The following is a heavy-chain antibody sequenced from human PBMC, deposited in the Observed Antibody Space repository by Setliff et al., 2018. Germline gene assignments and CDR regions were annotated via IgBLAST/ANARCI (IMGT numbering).Heavy chain of an antibody. J-gene: IGHJ4*02. CDR3: ARDLGHGGDSDY. Sequence: SETLSLTCTVSGYSISSGYIWGWIRQPPGKGLGWVGNIGHTGGINYNPSLKSRLTISRDTSKNQVSLKLNSVTATDTAVYYCARDLGHGGDSDYWGQGILVTVSS. CDR1: GYSISSGYI. CDR2: IGHTGGI. V-gene: IGHV4-38-2*02. D-gene: IGHD2-21*02.